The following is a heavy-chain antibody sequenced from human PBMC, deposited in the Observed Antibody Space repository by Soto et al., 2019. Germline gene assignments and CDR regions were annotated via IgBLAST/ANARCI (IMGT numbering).Heavy chain of an antibody. CDR2: INGGTGQT. V-gene: IGHV1-3*01. Sequence: APLNVDWKTSGYGNSIYPIHWVSKDPEQILEWMGWINGGTGQTKYSQRFQDRLTITRDTSASTGYMELSSLRSEDTAVYYCSRGKGMEETYYYYG. J-gene: IGHJ6*01. CDR3: SRGKGMEETYYYYG. CDR1: GYGNSIYP. D-gene: IGHD1-1*01.